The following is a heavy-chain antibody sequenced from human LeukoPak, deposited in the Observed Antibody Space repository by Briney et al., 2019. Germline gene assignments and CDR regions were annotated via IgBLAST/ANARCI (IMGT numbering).Heavy chain of an antibody. D-gene: IGHD3-10*01. V-gene: IGHV3-7*01. CDR1: GFTFSSYW. CDR2: IKQDGSEQ. Sequence: GGSLRLSCAASGFTFSSYWMSWVRQAPGKGLEWMANIKQDGSEQYYVDSVKGRFTISRDNSKNTLYLQMNSLRAEDTAVYYCATVRGVISYFDYWGQGTLVTVSS. J-gene: IGHJ4*02. CDR3: ATVRGVISYFDY.